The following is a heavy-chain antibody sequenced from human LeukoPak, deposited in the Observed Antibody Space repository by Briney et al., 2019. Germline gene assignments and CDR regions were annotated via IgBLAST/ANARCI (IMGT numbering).Heavy chain of an antibody. Sequence: GGSLRLSCAASGFTFSNAWMSWVRQAPGKGLEWVGRIKSKTDGGTTDYAAPVKGRFTISRDDSKNTLYLQMNSLKTEDTAVYYCTTDFWSGYSWGAQPKNDYWGQGTLVTVSS. D-gene: IGHD3-3*01. CDR3: TTDFWSGYSWGAQPKNDY. J-gene: IGHJ4*02. V-gene: IGHV3-15*01. CDR1: GFTFSNAW. CDR2: IKSKTDGGTT.